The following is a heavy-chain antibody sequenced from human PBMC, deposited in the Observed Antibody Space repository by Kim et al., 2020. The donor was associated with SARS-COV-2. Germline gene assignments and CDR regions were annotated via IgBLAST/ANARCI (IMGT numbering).Heavy chain of an antibody. CDR2: INAGNGNT. CDR1: GYTFTSYA. V-gene: IGHV1-3*01. J-gene: IGHJ1*01. CDR3: ARDFAVVTAIEYFQH. D-gene: IGHD2-21*02. Sequence: ASVKVSCKASGYTFTSYAMHWLRQAPGQRLEWMGWINAGNGNTKYSQKFQGRVTITRDTSASTAYMELSSLRSEDTAVYYCARDFAVVTAIEYFQHWGQGTLVTVSS.